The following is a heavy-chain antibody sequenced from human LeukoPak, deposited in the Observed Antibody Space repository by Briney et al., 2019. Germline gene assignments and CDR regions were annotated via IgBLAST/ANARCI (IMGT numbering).Heavy chain of an antibody. J-gene: IGHJ1*01. CDR3: AKDHGYLLEYFQH. Sequence: GGSLRLSCAASGFTFDDYGMSWVRQAPGKGLEWVSGINWNGGSTGYADSVKGRFTISRDNAKNSLYLQMNSLRAEDTAVYYCAKDHGYLLEYFQHWGQGTLVTVSS. CDR1: GFTFDDYG. D-gene: IGHD5-24*01. V-gene: IGHV3-20*04. CDR2: INWNGGST.